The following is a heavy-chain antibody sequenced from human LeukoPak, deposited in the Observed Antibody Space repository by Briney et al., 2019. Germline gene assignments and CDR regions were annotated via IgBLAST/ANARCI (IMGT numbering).Heavy chain of an antibody. CDR1: GFSFNNYG. Sequence: GGSLRLSCAASGFSFNNYGMHWVRQAPGKGLEWVAFIRSDGINEDYADSVKGRITISRDNSKNMLYLQMSSLSTEDTAVYYCARAYYDFWSGYYYFDYWGQGTLVTVSS. CDR2: IRSDGINE. V-gene: IGHV3-30*02. J-gene: IGHJ4*02. CDR3: ARAYYDFWSGYYYFDY. D-gene: IGHD3-3*01.